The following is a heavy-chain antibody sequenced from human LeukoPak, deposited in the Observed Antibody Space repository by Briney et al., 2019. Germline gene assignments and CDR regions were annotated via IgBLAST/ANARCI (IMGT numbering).Heavy chain of an antibody. CDR1: GYTLTELS. CDR2: FDPEDGET. CDR3: PTDLPGYDSSGYSGVWFDP. Sequence: ASVKVSCKVSGYTLTELSMHWVRQAPGKGLEGVGGFDPEDGETIYAQKFQGRVTMTEDTSTDTAYMELSSLRSEDTAVYYCPTDLPGYDSSGYSGVWFDPWGQGTLVTVSS. J-gene: IGHJ5*02. V-gene: IGHV1-24*01. D-gene: IGHD3-22*01.